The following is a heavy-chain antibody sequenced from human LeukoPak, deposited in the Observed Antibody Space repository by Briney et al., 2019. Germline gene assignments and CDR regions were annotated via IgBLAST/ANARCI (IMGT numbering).Heavy chain of an antibody. CDR2: VSTNGGRT. Sequence: PGGSLRLSCAASGFTFSSYSMNWVRQAPGKGLEWVSTVSTNGGRTYYADSVKGRFTISRDNSKNTLYLQMNTLRAEDTAVYYCARYYGSGTYALDYWGQGTLVTVSS. D-gene: IGHD3-10*01. J-gene: IGHJ4*02. CDR1: GFTFSSYS. CDR3: ARYYGSGTYALDY. V-gene: IGHV3-23*01.